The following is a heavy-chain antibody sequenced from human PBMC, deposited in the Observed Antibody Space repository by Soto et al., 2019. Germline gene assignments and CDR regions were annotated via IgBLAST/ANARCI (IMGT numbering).Heavy chain of an antibody. D-gene: IGHD2-15*01. CDR1: GYSFSNYW. J-gene: IGHJ4*02. CDR2: IYPGDSDT. CDR3: ARHLRATPFDS. V-gene: IGHV5-51*01. Sequence: PGESLKISCDVSGYSFSNYWIGWVRQMPGKGLEWVGIIYPGDSDTRYSPSFQGQVAISADKSISTAYLQWSSLKASDTAIYYCARHLRATPFDSWGQGTLVTVSS.